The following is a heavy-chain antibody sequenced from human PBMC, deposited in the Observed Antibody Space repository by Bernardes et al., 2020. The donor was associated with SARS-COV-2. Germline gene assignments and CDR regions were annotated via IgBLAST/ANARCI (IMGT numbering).Heavy chain of an antibody. CDR3: AKDQSTIVRGVYGPGN. J-gene: IGHJ4*02. CDR1: GFSFSLYA. Sequence: GGSLRLSCAASGFSFSLYAMSWVRQPPGKGLEWVSGINGNRGSSYYADSVKGRFTISRDDSKNTVYLEMNSLRAEDTAVYYCAKDQSTIVRGVYGPGNWGQGTLVTVPS. V-gene: IGHV3-23*01. CDR2: INGNRGSS. D-gene: IGHD3-10*01.